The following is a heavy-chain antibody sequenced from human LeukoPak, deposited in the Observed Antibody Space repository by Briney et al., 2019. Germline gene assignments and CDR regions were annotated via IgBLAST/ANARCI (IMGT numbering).Heavy chain of an antibody. D-gene: IGHD2-2*01. Sequence: PSETLSLTCAVSGYSISSGYYWGWIRQPPGKGLGWIGSIYHSGSTYYNPSLKSRVTISVDTPKNQFSLKLSSVTAADTAVYYCARRHCSSTSCYDYWGQGTLVTVSS. V-gene: IGHV4-38-2*01. CDR3: ARRHCSSTSCYDY. CDR1: GYSISSGYY. J-gene: IGHJ4*02. CDR2: IYHSGST.